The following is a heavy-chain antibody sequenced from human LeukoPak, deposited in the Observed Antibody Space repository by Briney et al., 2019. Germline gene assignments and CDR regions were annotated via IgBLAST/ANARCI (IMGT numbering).Heavy chain of an antibody. CDR2: INPNSGGT. CDR3: ARGAYYYYYYMDV. J-gene: IGHJ6*03. CDR1: GYTFTGYY. Sequence: GASVKVSCKASGYTFTGYYMHWVRQSPGQGLEWMGWINPNSGGTNYAQKFQGRVTMTRDTSISTAYMELSRLRSDDTGVYYCARGAYYYYYYMDVWGKGTTVTVSS. V-gene: IGHV1-2*02.